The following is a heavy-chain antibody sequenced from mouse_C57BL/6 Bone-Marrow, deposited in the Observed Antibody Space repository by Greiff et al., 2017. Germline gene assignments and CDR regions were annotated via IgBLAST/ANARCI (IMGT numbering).Heavy chain of an antibody. CDR3: ARYPFAY. V-gene: IGHV1-55*01. Sequence: QVQLQQSGAEPVKPGASVKMSCKASGYTFTSYWTTWVKQRPGQGLEWIGDIYPGSGSTNYNEKFKSKATLTVDTSSSTAYMQLSSLTSEGSAVYYCARYPFAYWGQGTLVTVSA. CDR1: GYTFTSYW. J-gene: IGHJ3*01. CDR2: IYPGSGST.